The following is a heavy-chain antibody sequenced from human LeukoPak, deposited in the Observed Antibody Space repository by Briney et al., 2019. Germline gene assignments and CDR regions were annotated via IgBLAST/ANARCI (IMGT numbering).Heavy chain of an antibody. CDR2: ISLAGQT. D-gene: IGHD1-26*01. Sequence: SETLSLTCGVSGGSISGTNWWSWVRQPPGQGLEWIGEISLAGQTNFNPFLNGRVTMSLDKSSNQLFLHLTSVTAADTATYFCSRESGPFCPFGYWGQGTLVIVSS. CDR1: GGSISGTNW. CDR3: SRESGPFCPFGY. J-gene: IGHJ4*02. V-gene: IGHV4/OR15-8*02.